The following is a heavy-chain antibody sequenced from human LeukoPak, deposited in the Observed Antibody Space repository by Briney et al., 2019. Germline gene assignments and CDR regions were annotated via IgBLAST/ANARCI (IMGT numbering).Heavy chain of an antibody. CDR2: IYPGDSDT. J-gene: IGHJ5*02. Sequence: GESLQISCKGSGYRFTSYWIGWVRQMPGQGLEWMGIIYPGDSDTRYSPSFQGQVTISADKSINTAYLQWSSLKASDTAMYYCARHAGYCSTTSCSWRSWFDPWGQGTLVSVSS. CDR3: ARHAGYCSTTSCSWRSWFDP. D-gene: IGHD2-2*01. CDR1: GYRFTSYW. V-gene: IGHV5-51*01.